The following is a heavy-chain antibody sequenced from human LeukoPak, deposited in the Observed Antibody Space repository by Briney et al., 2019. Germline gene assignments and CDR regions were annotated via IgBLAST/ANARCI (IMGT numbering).Heavy chain of an antibody. CDR1: GYTFTANY. J-gene: IGHJ3*02. CDR2: INPNSGAT. Sequence: ASVKVSCKTSGYTFTANYMQWVRQAPGQGLEWMGWINPNSGATKYAQKFQGRVTMTRDTSISTACMELSRLRSDDTAVYYCARYRCKTTSGSEDTDAFDMWGQGTMVTVSS. D-gene: IGHD2/OR15-2a*01. CDR3: ARYRCKTTSGSEDTDAFDM. V-gene: IGHV1-2*02.